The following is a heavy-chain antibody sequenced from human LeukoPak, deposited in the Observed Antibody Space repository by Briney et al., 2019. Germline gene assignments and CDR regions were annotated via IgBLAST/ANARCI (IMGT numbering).Heavy chain of an antibody. D-gene: IGHD7-27*01. CDR2: IYYSGST. CDR3: ARGILGQFDY. J-gene: IGHJ4*02. CDR1: GGSISSGDYY. Sequence: SETLSLTCAVSGGSISSGDYYWSWIRQPPGKGLEWIGYIYYSGSTYYNPSLKSRVTISVDTSKNQFSLKLSSVTAADTAVYYCARGILGQFDYWGQGTLVTVSS. V-gene: IGHV4-30-4*01.